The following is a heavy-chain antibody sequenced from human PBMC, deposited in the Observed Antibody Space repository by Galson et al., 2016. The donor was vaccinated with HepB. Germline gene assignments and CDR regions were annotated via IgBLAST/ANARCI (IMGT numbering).Heavy chain of an antibody. J-gene: IGHJ4*02. V-gene: IGHV2-70*01. CDR1: RFSLTTTHMC. CDR2: IDWRNDK. CDR3: ARTVLTGRSSGTDFDF. Sequence: PALVKPTQTLTLTCSFSRFSLTTTHMCVSWIRQPPGKALEWLALIDWRNDKYYSTSLKTRLTISKDTSTNQVVLTMTNMDPVDTATYYCARTVLTGRSSGTDFDFWGQGILVTVSS. D-gene: IGHD6-13*01.